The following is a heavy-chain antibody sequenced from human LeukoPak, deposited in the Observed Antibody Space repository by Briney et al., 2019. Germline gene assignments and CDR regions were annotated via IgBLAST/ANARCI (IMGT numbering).Heavy chain of an antibody. CDR2: VIPIFGTA. J-gene: IGHJ2*01. D-gene: IGHD3-3*01. CDR3: AKVAYDFWSGYYAWYFDL. Sequence: SVKVSCKASGGTFSSYAISWVRQAPGQGLEWMGGVIPIFGTANYAQKFQGRVTITADESTSTAYMELSSLRSEDTAVYYCAKVAYDFWSGYYAWYFDLWGRGTLVTVSS. CDR1: GGTFSSYA. V-gene: IGHV1-69*13.